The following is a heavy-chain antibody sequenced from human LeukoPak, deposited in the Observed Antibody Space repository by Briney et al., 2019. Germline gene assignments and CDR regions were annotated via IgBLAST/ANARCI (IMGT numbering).Heavy chain of an antibody. Sequence: SETLSLTCTVSGDSISSYYWGWIRQPPGKGLEWIGNIFYSGRTYYNPSLRSRATISVDTSKNQFSLRLRSVAAADTAVYYCARDPLYDAFDIWGQGTVVTVSS. CDR3: ARDPLYDAFDI. V-gene: IGHV4-59*12. J-gene: IGHJ3*02. CDR2: IFYSGRT. CDR1: GDSISSYY.